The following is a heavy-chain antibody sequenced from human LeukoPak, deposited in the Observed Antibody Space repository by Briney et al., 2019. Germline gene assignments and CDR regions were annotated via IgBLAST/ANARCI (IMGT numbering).Heavy chain of an antibody. Sequence: SVTVSYKASGGTFSIYAISWVRQAPGQGVEWMGGIIPIFGTANYAQKFQGRVTITTDESTSTAYMELSSLRSEDTAVYYCARGAGNYFDYWGQGTLVTVSS. J-gene: IGHJ4*02. V-gene: IGHV1-69*05. CDR1: GGTFSIYA. CDR3: ARGAGNYFDY. CDR2: IIPIFGTA. D-gene: IGHD1-26*01.